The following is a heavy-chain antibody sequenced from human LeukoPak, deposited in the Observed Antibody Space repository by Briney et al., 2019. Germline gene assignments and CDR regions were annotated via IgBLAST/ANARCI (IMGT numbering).Heavy chain of an antibody. Sequence: SETLSLTCAVYGGSFRGYYWSWTRQPPGKGLEWIGEINHSGSTNYNSSLKSRVTISVDTSKNQFSLKLSSVTAADTAVYYCASFVVVTARGFAGFDYWGQGTLVTVSS. CDR1: GGSFRGYY. J-gene: IGHJ4*02. D-gene: IGHD2-21*02. CDR3: ASFVVVTARGFAGFDY. V-gene: IGHV4-34*01. CDR2: INHSGST.